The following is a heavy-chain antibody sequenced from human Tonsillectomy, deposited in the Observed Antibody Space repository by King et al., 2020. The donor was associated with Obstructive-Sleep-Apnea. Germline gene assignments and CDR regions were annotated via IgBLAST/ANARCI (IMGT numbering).Heavy chain of an antibody. V-gene: IGHV1-69*04. CDR3: ARGEDTEQQLVPSQKYYFDY. CDR2: IIPILSIA. Sequence: QLVQSGAEVKKPGSSVKVSCKASGGTFSRYAISWVRQAPGQGLEWMGRIIPILSIANYAQKFQGRVTITADKSTSTAYMELSSLRSEDTAVYYCARGEDTEQQLVPSQKYYFDYWGQGTLVTVSS. J-gene: IGHJ4*02. CDR1: GGTFSRYA. D-gene: IGHD6-13*01.